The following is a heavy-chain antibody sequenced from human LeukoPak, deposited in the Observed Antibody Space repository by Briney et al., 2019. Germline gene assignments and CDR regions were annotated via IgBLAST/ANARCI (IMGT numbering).Heavy chain of an antibody. J-gene: IGHJ3*01. CDR2: IKEDGSEK. CDR1: GFPFSRYW. Sequence: GGSLRLSCAVSGFPFSRYWMSWVRQAPGKGLEWVANIKEDGSEKYYLDSVMGRFTVSRDNAKDLLFLQMNSLRAEDTAVYYCTRAPYSGSRPGAFDFWGQGTMVTVPS. D-gene: IGHD1-26*01. V-gene: IGHV3-7*03. CDR3: TRAPYSGSRPGAFDF.